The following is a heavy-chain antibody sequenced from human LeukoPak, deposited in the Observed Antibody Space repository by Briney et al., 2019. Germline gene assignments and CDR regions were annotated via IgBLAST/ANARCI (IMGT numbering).Heavy chain of an antibody. CDR1: GGSISSYY. CDR2: IYYSGST. D-gene: IGHD2-2*01. Sequence: SETLSLTCTVPGGSISSYYWSWIRQPPGKGLEWIGYIYYSGSTNYNPSLKSRVTISVDTSKNQFSLKLSSVTAADTAVYYCARLGVVVPAAMDYYYYMDVWGKGTTVTGSS. J-gene: IGHJ6*03. CDR3: ARLGVVVPAAMDYYYYMDV. V-gene: IGHV4-59*08.